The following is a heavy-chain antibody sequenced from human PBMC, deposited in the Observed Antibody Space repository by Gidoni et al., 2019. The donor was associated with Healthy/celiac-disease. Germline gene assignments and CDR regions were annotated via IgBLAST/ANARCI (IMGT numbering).Heavy chain of an antibody. CDR2: ISSSSSTI. J-gene: IGHJ6*02. CDR1: GFTFSSYS. CDR3: ARELRRGYYYYGMDV. V-gene: IGHV3-48*01. Sequence: EVQLVESGGGLVQPGGSLRLSCAASGFTFSSYSMNWVRQAPGKGLEWVSYISSSSSTIYYADSVKGRFTISRDNAKNSLYLQMNSLRAEDTAVYYCARELRRGYYYYGMDVWGQGTTVTVSS.